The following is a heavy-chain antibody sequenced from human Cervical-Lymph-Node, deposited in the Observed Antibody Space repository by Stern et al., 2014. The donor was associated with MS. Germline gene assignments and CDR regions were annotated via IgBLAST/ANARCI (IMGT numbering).Heavy chain of an antibody. D-gene: IGHD5-18*01. Sequence: QVQLVQSGAEVKKPGASVKVSCKASGYTFTSYSIHWVRQAPGQGLEWMGIINPSDGSTNYAHKFQGRVTMTRDTSTNPAYIKLSGLRSEDTAVYYCSRPDTVNTAMVGDYWGQGTLVTVSS. J-gene: IGHJ4*02. CDR3: SRPDTVNTAMVGDY. CDR2: INPSDGST. CDR1: GYTFTSYS. V-gene: IGHV1-46*03.